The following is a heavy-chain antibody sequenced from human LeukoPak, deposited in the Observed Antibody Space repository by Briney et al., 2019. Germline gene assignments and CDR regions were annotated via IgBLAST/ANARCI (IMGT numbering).Heavy chain of an antibody. CDR2: ISGSGGST. Sequence: PGGSLRLSCAASGFTFSSYAMSWVRQAPGKGLEWVSAISGSGGSTYYADSVKGRFTISRDNAKNSLYLQMNSLRAEDTAVYYCARESTEIVLMVYAEEEGFDYWGQGTLVTVSS. D-gene: IGHD2-8*01. CDR1: GFTFSSYA. CDR3: ARESTEIVLMVYAEEEGFDY. J-gene: IGHJ4*02. V-gene: IGHV3-23*01.